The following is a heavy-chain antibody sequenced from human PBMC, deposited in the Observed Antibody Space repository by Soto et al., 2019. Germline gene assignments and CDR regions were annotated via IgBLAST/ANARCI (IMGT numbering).Heavy chain of an antibody. CDR2: IKHDGTET. V-gene: IGHV3-7*05. Sequence: VQLVESGGDLVRPGGSLRLSCAASGFIFSRHWMTWVRQAPGKGLEWVANIKHDGTETYLVDSVRGRLTISRDNAKNGGYLQMNSLRVEDTAVYYCARYSGWFIDYWGQGTLVTVSS. CDR1: GFIFSRHW. D-gene: IGHD1-26*01. CDR3: ARYSGWFIDY. J-gene: IGHJ4*02.